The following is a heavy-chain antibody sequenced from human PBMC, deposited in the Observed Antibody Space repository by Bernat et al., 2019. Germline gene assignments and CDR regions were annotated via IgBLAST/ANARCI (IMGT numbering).Heavy chain of an antibody. CDR2: ISAYNGNT. Sequence: QVQLVQSGAEVKKPGASVKVSCKASGYTFTSYGISWVRQAPGQGLERMGWISAYNGNTNYAQKLQGRVTMTTDTSTSTAYMELRSLRSDDTAVYYCARDLPLRGYSYGSVDYWGQGTLVTVSS. CDR3: ARDLPLRGYSYGSVDY. V-gene: IGHV1-18*01. CDR1: GYTFTSYG. D-gene: IGHD5-18*01. J-gene: IGHJ4*02.